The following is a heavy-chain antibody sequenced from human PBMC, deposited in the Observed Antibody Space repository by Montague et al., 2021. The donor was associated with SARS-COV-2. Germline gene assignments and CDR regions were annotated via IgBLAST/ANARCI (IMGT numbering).Heavy chain of an antibody. V-gene: IGHV3-23*01. CDR2: VSSIGGST. CDR1: GFTFSTYA. J-gene: IGHJ6*03. Sequence: SLRLSCAASGFTFSTYAMSWVRQAPGKGLEWVSTVSSIGGSTFYADSVKGRFTVSRDDSKNTLYPQVNSLRAEDTAVYYCARATLYMDVWGKGTTVTVSS. CDR3: ARATLYMDV.